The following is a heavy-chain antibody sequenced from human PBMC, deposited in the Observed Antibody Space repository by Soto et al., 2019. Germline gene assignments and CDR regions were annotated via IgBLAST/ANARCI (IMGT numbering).Heavy chain of an antibody. CDR2: ISAYNGNT. CDR3: ARDAPPEDY. V-gene: IGHV1-18*01. J-gene: IGHJ4*02. Sequence: QVQLVQSGAEVKKPGASVKVSCKASGYTFTSYGISWVRQAPGQGLEWMGWISAYNGNTNYAQKLQGRVTMTTDTTTSPAYMEVRRLRSDDTGVYYWARDAPPEDYWDQGTLVTVSS. CDR1: GYTFTSYG.